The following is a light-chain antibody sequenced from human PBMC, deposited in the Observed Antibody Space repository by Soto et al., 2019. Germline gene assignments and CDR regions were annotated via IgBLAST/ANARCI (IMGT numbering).Light chain of an antibody. CDR1: QGISSY. V-gene: IGKV1-9*01. Sequence: DIPLTQSPSFLSASVGDRVTITCRASQGISSYLAWYQQRPGKAPKLLIYAASTLQSGVSSRFSGSGSGTEFTLTVSSLQPEDFATYYCQQLYSYPITFGQGTRLEIK. CDR2: AAS. CDR3: QQLYSYPIT. J-gene: IGKJ5*01.